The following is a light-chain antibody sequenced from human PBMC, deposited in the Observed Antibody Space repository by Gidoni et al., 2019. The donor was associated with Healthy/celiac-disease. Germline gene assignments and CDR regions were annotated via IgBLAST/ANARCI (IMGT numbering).Light chain of an antibody. Sequence: EMVLTPSPATLSLSPGARATLSCRASQSVSSYLAWYQQKPGQAPRLLIYDASNRATGIPARCSGSGSGTDFTLTISSLEPEDFAVYYCQQRSNWPPITFGQGTRLEIK. CDR3: QQRSNWPPIT. V-gene: IGKV3-11*01. CDR2: DAS. CDR1: QSVSSY. J-gene: IGKJ5*01.